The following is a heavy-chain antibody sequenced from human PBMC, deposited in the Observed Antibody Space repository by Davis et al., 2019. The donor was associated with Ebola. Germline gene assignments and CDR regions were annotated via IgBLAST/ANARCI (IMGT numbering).Heavy chain of an antibody. Sequence: ASVKVSCKASGYTFTSYAMHWVRQAPGQGLEWMGWISAYNDNTNYAQKLQGRVTMTTDTSTSTAYMELRSLRSDDTAVYYCARDRGMITFGGTLDYWGQGTLVTVSS. CDR1: GYTFTSYA. CDR3: ARDRGMITFGGTLDY. J-gene: IGHJ4*02. CDR2: ISAYNDNT. D-gene: IGHD3-16*01. V-gene: IGHV1-18*01.